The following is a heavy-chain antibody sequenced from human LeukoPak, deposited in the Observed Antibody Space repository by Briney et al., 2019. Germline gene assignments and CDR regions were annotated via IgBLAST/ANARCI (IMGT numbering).Heavy chain of an antibody. CDR3: ARGLYESSGHTLGL. CDR2: INSDGSST. D-gene: IGHD3-22*01. CDR1: GFTFSSYW. Sequence: GGSLRLSCAASGFTFSSYWMHWVRQAPGKGLVLVSRINSDGSSTKDADSVKGRFTISRDNAKNTLYLQMDSLRAEDTAVYHCARGLYESSGHTLGLWGQGTLVTVSS. J-gene: IGHJ4*02. V-gene: IGHV3-74*03.